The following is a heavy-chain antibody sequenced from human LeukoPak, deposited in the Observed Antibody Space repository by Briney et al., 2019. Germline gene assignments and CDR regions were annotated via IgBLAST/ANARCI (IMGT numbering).Heavy chain of an antibody. J-gene: IGHJ4*02. CDR3: ARSYGDYGGFDY. CDR2: INPSGGST. CDR1: GYTFTSYY. V-gene: IGHV1-46*01. Sequence: ASVKVSCTASGYTFTSYYMHWVRQAPGQGLEWMGIINPSGGSTSYAQKFQGRVTMTRDTSTSTVYMELSSLRSEDTAVYYCARSYGDYGGFDYWGQGTLVTVSS. D-gene: IGHD4-17*01.